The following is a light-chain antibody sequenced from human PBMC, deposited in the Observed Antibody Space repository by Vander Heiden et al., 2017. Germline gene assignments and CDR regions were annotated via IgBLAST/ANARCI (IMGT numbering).Light chain of an antibody. CDR1: QSVSSSY. Sequence: IVLTQSPGTPSLFLGERATLSCRASQSVSSSYLAWYQQKPGQAPRLLIYGASSRATGIPDRFSGSGSGTDFTLTISRLEPEDFAVYYCQQYGSSPLTFGGGTKVEIK. CDR2: GAS. J-gene: IGKJ4*01. CDR3: QQYGSSPLT. V-gene: IGKV3-20*01.